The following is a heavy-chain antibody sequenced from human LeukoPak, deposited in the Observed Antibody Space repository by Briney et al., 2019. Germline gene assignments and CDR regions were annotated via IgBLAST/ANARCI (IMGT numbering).Heavy chain of an antibody. V-gene: IGHV1-45*02. J-gene: IGHJ3*02. D-gene: IGHD1-26*01. CDR3: ARYIVGATIRSFDI. CDR1: GYTFTYRY. CDR2: ITPFNGNT. Sequence: ASVKVSCKASGYTFTYRYLHWVRQAPGQALEWMGWITPFNGNTNYAQKFQGRVTMTRNTSISTAYMELSSLRSEDTAVYYCARYIVGATIRSFDIWGQGTMVTISS.